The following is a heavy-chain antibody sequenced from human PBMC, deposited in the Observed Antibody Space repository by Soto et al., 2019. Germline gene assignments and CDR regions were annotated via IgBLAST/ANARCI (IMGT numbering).Heavy chain of an antibody. CDR1: GASISSGDYY. V-gene: IGHV4-30-4*01. D-gene: IGHD2-15*01. J-gene: IGHJ4*02. CDR2: IYYSGST. Sequence: SETLSLTCTVSGASISSGDYYWSWIRQPPGKGREWIGYIYYSGSTYYNPSLKCRVTISVDTSKNQFSLKLSSVTAADTAVYYCARACGGGSCSEGGDYWGQGTMVTVYS. CDR3: ARACGGGSCSEGGDY.